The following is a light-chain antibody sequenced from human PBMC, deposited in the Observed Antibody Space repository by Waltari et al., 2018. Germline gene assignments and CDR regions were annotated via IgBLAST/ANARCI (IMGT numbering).Light chain of an antibody. Sequence: ETLMTQSPATLSLTPGERATLSCRASQNVERLLAWYQQRPGQAPRLLISGAYTRAPGVPARFSGSGSGTEFTLTITSLQPEDFAHYFYQQYNNWPRTFGPGTRVEL. CDR3: QQYNNWPRT. V-gene: IGKV3-15*01. J-gene: IGKJ1*01. CDR1: QNVERL. CDR2: GAY.